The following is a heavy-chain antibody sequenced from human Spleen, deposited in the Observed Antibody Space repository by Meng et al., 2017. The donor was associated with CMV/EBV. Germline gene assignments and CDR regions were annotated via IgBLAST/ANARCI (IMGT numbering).Heavy chain of an antibody. CDR1: GGTFSKYT. J-gene: IGHJ3*01. CDR2: IIPMFGIP. CDR3: ARRLVVLVSTDIGAGDAFDV. V-gene: IGHV1-69*05. Sequence: SVKVSCKASGGTFSKYTINWVRQAPGQGLEWMGGIIPMFGIPNYAQKFQGRVTITTDESTRTAYMELTSLRSEDTAVYFCARRLVVLVSTDIGAGDAFDVWGQGTLVTVSS. D-gene: IGHD2-2*01.